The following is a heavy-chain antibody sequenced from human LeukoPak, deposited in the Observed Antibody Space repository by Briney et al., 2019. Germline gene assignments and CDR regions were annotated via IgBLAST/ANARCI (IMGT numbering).Heavy chain of an antibody. CDR2: INPNSGGT. CDR1: GSTFTGYY. V-gene: IGHV1-2*04. CDR3: ATVGAMGVPFDY. Sequence: ASVKVSCKASGSTFTGYYMHWVRQAPGQGLEGMGWINPNSGGTNYAQKFQDWVTMTRDTSISTAYMELNRLRSDDTAVYYCATVGAMGVPFDYWGQGTLVTVSS. J-gene: IGHJ4*02. D-gene: IGHD1-26*01.